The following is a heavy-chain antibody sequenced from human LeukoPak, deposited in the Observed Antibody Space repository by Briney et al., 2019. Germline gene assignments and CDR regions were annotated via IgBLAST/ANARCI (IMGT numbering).Heavy chain of an antibody. CDR3: ARDVQTWDNWFAP. CDR2: IIPIFGTA. J-gene: IGHJ5*02. D-gene: IGHD1-26*01. Sequence: GASVKVSCKASGRTFSSYAISWVRQAPGQRLEWMGGIIPIFGTANYAQKFQVRVTITTDESTSTAYMELSSLRSEDTAVYYCARDVQTWDNWFAPWGQGTLVTVSS. V-gene: IGHV1-69*05. CDR1: GRTFSSYA.